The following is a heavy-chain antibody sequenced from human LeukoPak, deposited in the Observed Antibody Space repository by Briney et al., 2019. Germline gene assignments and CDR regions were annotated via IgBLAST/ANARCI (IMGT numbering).Heavy chain of an antibody. D-gene: IGHD3-10*01. CDR1: GGSFSGYY. CDR2: INQSGST. CDR3: ARALPPHYYGSGSYFDY. Sequence: SETLSLTCAVYGGSFSGYYWSWIRQPPGKGLEWIGEINQSGSTNHNPSLKSRVTISVDTSKNQFSLKLSSVTAADTAVYYCARALPPHYYGSGSYFDYWGQGTLVTVSS. J-gene: IGHJ4*02. V-gene: IGHV4-34*01.